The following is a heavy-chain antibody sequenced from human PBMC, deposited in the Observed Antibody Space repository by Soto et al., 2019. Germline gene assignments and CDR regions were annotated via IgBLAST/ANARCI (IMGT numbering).Heavy chain of an antibody. CDR3: ARRSYYYYGMDV. CDR2: IYYSGST. Sequence: SETLSLTCSVSGGSISSSSYFWGWIRQPPGKGLEWIGSIYYSGSTYYNPSLKSRVTVSVDTSKNQFSLKLSSVTAADTAVYYCARRSYYYYGMDVWGQGTTVTVSS. CDR1: GGSISSSSYF. J-gene: IGHJ6*02. V-gene: IGHV4-39*01.